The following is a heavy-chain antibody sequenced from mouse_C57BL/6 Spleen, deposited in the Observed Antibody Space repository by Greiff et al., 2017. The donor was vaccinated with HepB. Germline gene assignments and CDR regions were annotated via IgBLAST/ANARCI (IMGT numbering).Heavy chain of an antibody. D-gene: IGHD1-1*01. CDR2: ISSGSSTI. Sequence: EVKLMESGGGLVKPGGSLKLSCAASGFTFSDYGMHWVRQAPEKGLEWVAYISSGSSTIYYADTVKGRFTISRDNAKNTLFLQMTSLRSEDTAMYYCARPEYYSGYFDVWGTGTTVTVSS. J-gene: IGHJ1*03. CDR3: ARPEYYSGYFDV. V-gene: IGHV5-17*01. CDR1: GFTFSDYG.